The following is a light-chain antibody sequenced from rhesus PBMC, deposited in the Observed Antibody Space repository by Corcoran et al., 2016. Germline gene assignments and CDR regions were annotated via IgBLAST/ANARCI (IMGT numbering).Light chain of an antibody. CDR1: QRINSW. CDR3: QQGYNTPFT. Sequence: DIQMTQSPSSLSASVGDKVTITCRASQRINSWLAWYQQKPGKAPKLLIYAASTLQSGVPSRFSGSGSGTDYTLSISSLQPEDFATYYCQQGYNTPFTFGPGTKLDIK. CDR2: AAS. V-gene: IGKV1-18*01. J-gene: IGKJ3*01.